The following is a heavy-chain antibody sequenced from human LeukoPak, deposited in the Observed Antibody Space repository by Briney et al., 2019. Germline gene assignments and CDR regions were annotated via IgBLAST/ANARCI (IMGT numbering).Heavy chain of an antibody. J-gene: IGHJ4*02. CDR2: IYYSGST. Sequence: PSETLSLTCTVSGGSISGGGYYWSWIRQHPGKGLEWIGYIYYSGSTYYNPSLKSRVTISVDTSKNQFSLKLSSVTAADTAVYYCAREGDCSSTSCYHFDYWGQGTLVTVSS. CDR3: AREGDCSSTSCYHFDY. V-gene: IGHV4-31*03. CDR1: GGSISGGGYY. D-gene: IGHD2-2*01.